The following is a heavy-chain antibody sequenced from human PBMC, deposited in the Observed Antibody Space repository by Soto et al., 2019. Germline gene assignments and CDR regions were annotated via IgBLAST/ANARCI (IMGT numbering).Heavy chain of an antibody. D-gene: IGHD5-12*01. Sequence: SETLSLTCTVSGGSISSYYWSWIRQPPGKGLEWIGYTYYSGSTNYNPSLKSRVTISVDTSKNQFSLKLSSVTAADTAVYYCARVGRWLAAWFDPWGQGTLVTVSS. J-gene: IGHJ5*02. CDR1: GGSISSYY. V-gene: IGHV4-59*01. CDR3: ARVGRWLAAWFDP. CDR2: TYYSGST.